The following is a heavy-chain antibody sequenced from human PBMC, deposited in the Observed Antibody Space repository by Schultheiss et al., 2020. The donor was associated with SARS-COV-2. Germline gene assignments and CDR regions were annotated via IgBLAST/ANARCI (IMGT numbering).Heavy chain of an antibody. J-gene: IGHJ5*02. V-gene: IGHV4-34*01. CDR3: ARVGVVPAAIFRGWFDP. D-gene: IGHD2-2*02. CDR1: GGSFSGYY. CDR2: INHSGST. Sequence: SETLSLTCAVYGGSFSGYYWSWIRQPPGKGLEWIGEINHSGSTNYNPSLKSRVTISVDTSKNQFSLKLSSVTAADTAVYYCARVGVVPAAIFRGWFDPWGQGTLVTVSS.